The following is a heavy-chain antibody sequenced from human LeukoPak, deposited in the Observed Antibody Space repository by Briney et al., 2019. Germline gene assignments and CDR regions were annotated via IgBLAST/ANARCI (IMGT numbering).Heavy chain of an antibody. CDR1: GFTFINSR. Sequence: GASVKVSCKSSGFTFINSRITWVRQAPGQGLEWMGWTSAYYGNTHYVENFEGRVAMTRDTSTNTAYMELKSLTSDDTAIYYFARMGGGTYYYFDFWGQGTLVTVS. J-gene: IGHJ4*02. D-gene: IGHD1-26*01. CDR3: ARMGGGTYYYFDF. V-gene: IGHV1-18*01. CDR2: TSAYYGNT.